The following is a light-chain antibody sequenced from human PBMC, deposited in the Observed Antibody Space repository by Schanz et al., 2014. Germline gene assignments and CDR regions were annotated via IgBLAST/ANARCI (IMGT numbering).Light chain of an antibody. J-gene: IGLJ2*01. CDR3: SSYTSSSSVI. CDR2: EGS. V-gene: IGLV2-14*02. Sequence: QSALTQPASVSGSPGQSITISCTGTSSDVGGYNFVSWYQQHPGKAPKVMIYEGSKRPSGVSNRFSGSKSGNTASLTISGLQAEDEADYYCSSYTSSSSVIFGGGTKLTVL. CDR1: SSDVGGYNF.